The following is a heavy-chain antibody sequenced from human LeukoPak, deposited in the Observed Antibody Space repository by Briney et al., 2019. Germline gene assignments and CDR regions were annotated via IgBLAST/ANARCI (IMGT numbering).Heavy chain of an antibody. CDR1: GYTFTSYG. V-gene: IGHV1-46*01. CDR2: INPSGGST. Sequence: ASVKVSCKASGYTFTSYGISWVRQAPGQGLEWMGIINPSGGSTSYAQKFQGRVTMTRDTSTSTVYMELSSLRSEDTAVYYCARDQSSWYPYYFDYWGQGTLVAVSS. J-gene: IGHJ4*02. D-gene: IGHD6-13*01. CDR3: ARDQSSWYPYYFDY.